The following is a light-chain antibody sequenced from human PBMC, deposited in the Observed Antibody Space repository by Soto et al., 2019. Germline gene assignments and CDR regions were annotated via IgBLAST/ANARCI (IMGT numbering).Light chain of an antibody. Sequence: QSVLTQPPSASGTPGQRVTISCSGSRASIGSNTVTWYQHLPGAAPKLLIYSNNQRPSGVPDRFSGSKSGTSASLAISGLRSEDEADYYCAAWDDSLSGYVAFGGGTKLTVL. CDR2: SNN. V-gene: IGLV1-44*01. CDR3: AAWDDSLSGYVA. J-gene: IGLJ2*01. CDR1: RASIGSNT.